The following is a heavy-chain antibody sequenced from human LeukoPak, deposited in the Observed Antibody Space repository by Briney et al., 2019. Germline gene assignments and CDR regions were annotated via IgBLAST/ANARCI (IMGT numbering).Heavy chain of an antibody. V-gene: IGHV4-4*07. Sequence: SETLSLTCTVSGGSISNKYWSWIRQPAGKGLEWVGRIYSSGNTKYNPSLKSRVTMSLDTSKNQFSLKLTSLTAADTALYYCARGRSCGGTTCSYDAFDIWGQGTMVTVSS. D-gene: IGHD2-2*01. J-gene: IGHJ3*02. CDR3: ARGRSCGGTTCSYDAFDI. CDR2: IYSSGNT. CDR1: GGSISNKY.